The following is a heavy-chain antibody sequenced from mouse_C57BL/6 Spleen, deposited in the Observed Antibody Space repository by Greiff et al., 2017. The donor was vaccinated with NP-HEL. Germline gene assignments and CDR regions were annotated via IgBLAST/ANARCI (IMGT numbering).Heavy chain of an antibody. J-gene: IGHJ4*01. D-gene: IGHD3-3*01. V-gene: IGHV1-80*01. CDR1: GYAFSSYW. Sequence: VQLQQSGAELVKPGASVKISCKASGYAFSSYWMNWVKQRPGKGLEWIGQIYPGDGDTNYNGKFKGKATLTADKSSSTAYMQLSSLTSEDSAVYFCARPGTEGFDYAMDYWGQGTSVTVSS. CDR3: ARPGTEGFDYAMDY. CDR2: IYPGDGDT.